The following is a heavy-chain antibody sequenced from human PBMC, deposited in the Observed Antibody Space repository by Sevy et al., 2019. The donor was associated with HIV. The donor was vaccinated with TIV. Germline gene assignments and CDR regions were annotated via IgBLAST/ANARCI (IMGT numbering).Heavy chain of an antibody. Sequence: GGSLRLSCAASGFTFNAYNMNWVRQAPGKGLEWISFISSSSTTIYYADSVKGRFTISRDNAKNTVHLQMSSLRDEDTAVYYCARVGWEMAISGLDYWGRGTRVTVSS. V-gene: IGHV3-48*02. CDR2: ISSSSTTI. CDR3: ARVGWEMAISGLDY. D-gene: IGHD2-21*01. CDR1: GFTFNAYN. J-gene: IGHJ4*02.